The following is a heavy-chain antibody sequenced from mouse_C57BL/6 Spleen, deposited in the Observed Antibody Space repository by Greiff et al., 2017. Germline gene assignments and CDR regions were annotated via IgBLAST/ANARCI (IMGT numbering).Heavy chain of an antibody. CDR3: ARPAGTWYFEV. CDR2: IYPGDGDT. CDR1: GYAFSSSW. Sequence: QVQLQQSGPELVKPGASVKISCKASGYAFSSSWMNWVKQRPGKGLEWIGRIYPGDGDTNYNGKFKGKATLTADKSSSTAYMQLSSLTSEDSAVYFCARPAGTWYFEVRGTRDTVT. D-gene: IGHD4-1*01. J-gene: IGHJ1*03. V-gene: IGHV1-82*01.